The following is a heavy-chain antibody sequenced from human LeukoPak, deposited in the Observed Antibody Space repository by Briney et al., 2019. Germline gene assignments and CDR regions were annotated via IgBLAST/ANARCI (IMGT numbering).Heavy chain of an antibody. J-gene: IGHJ5*02. Sequence: ASVKVSCKASGYTFTSYYMHWVRQAPGQGLEWMGINNPSGGSTSYAQKFQGRVTMTRDTSTSTVYMELSSLRSEDTAVYYCARDGGLDYDFWTRNWFDPWGQGTLVTVSS. CDR2: NNPSGGST. CDR1: GYTFTSYY. D-gene: IGHD3-3*01. CDR3: ARDGGLDYDFWTRNWFDP. V-gene: IGHV1-46*01.